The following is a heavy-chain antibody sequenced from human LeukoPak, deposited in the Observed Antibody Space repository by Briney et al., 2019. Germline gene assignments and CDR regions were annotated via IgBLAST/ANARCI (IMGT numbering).Heavy chain of an antibody. Sequence: GGSLRLSCAASGFTFSGYWMNWGRQAPGKGLEWVANIKEDGSEKYYVDSVKGRFTISRDNAKNSLYLQMNSLRGEDTAVYYCARLRGGSYFDYWGQGTLVTVSS. J-gene: IGHJ4*02. CDR1: GFTFSGYW. D-gene: IGHD3-16*01. CDR2: IKEDGSEK. V-gene: IGHV3-7*04. CDR3: ARLRGGSYFDY.